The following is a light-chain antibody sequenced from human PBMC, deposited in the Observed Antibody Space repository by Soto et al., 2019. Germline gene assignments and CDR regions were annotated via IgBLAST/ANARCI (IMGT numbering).Light chain of an antibody. CDR3: QQANSFPWT. Sequence: DIQMTQSPSSVSAPVGDRVTITCRASQGIGSWLAWYQQQPGKAPKLLIYAASSLQSGVPSRFSGSGSGTDFTLAISSLQFEDFATYYCQQANSFPWTFGQGTKVEIK. CDR2: AAS. CDR1: QGIGSW. J-gene: IGKJ1*01. V-gene: IGKV1-12*01.